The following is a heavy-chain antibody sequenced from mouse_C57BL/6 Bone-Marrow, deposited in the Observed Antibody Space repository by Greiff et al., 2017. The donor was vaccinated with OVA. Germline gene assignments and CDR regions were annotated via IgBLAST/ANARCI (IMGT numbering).Heavy chain of an antibody. V-gene: IGHV1-19*01. J-gene: IGHJ2*01. D-gene: IGHD1-1*01. CDR2: INPYNGGT. CDR1: GYTFTDYY. Sequence: VQLKESGPVLVKPGASVKMSCKASGYTFTDYYMNWVKQSHGKSLEWIGVINPYNGGTSYNQKFKGKATLTVDKSSSTAYMELNSLTSEDSAVYYCARLTTVEYFDYWGQGTTLTVSS. CDR3: ARLTTVEYFDY.